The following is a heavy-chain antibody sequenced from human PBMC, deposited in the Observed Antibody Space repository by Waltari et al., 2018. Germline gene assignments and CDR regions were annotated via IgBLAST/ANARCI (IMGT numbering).Heavy chain of an antibody. J-gene: IGHJ4*02. CDR3: ARRKDGTGVYYFDY. D-gene: IGHD2-8*02. V-gene: IGHV4-39*01. CDR1: GGSISSSSYY. CDR2: IYYSGST. Sequence: QLQLQESGPGLVKPSETLSLTCTVSGGSISSSSYYWGWIRQPPGKGMVWIWCIYYSGSTYYNPSLKSRVTISVDTSKNQFSLKLSSVTAADTAVYYCARRKDGTGVYYFDYWGQGTLVTVSS.